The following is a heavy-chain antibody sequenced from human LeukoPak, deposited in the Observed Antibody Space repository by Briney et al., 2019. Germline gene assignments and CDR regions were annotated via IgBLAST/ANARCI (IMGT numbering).Heavy chain of an antibody. CDR3: ARAGGYCSSTSCSFDY. D-gene: IGHD2-2*01. Sequence: SVKVSCKASGGTFSSYAISWVRQAPGQGLERMGGIIPIFGTANYAQKFQGRVTITADESTSTAYMELSSLRSEDTAVYYCARAGGYCSSTSCSFDYWGQGTLVTVSS. CDR1: GGTFSSYA. CDR2: IIPIFGTA. J-gene: IGHJ4*02. V-gene: IGHV1-69*13.